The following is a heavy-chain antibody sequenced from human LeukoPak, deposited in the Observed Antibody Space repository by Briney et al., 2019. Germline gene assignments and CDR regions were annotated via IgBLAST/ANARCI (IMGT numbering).Heavy chain of an antibody. CDR2: IKQDGSEK. CDR1: GFTFSSYW. J-gene: IGHJ1*01. Sequence: GVSLRLSCAASGFTFSSYWMSWVRQAPGKGLEWVANIKQDGSEKYYVDSVKGRFTISRDNAKNSLYLQMNSLRAEDTAVYYSSLEGSSWYRYFQHWGQGTLVTVSS. V-gene: IGHV3-7*05. D-gene: IGHD6-13*01. CDR3: SLEGSSWYRYFQH.